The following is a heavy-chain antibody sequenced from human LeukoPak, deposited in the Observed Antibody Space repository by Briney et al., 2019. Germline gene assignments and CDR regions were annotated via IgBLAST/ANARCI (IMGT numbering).Heavy chain of an antibody. Sequence: PGGSLRLSCAASGFTFSNAWMSGVRQAPGKGREGGGRIKSTADGGITEYAAPVKGRVTISRDDSKNTLYLQMSSLKTEDTAVYYCSTTRSVGYFDYWGQGALVTVSS. CDR1: GFTFSNAW. D-gene: IGHD1-26*01. V-gene: IGHV3-15*01. J-gene: IGHJ4*02. CDR2: IKSTADGGIT. CDR3: STTRSVGYFDY.